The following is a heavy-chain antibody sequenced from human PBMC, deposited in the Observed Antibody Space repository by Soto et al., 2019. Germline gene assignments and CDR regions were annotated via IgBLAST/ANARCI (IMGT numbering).Heavy chain of an antibody. CDR1: GFTFSSYA. J-gene: IGHJ6*02. Sequence: PGGSLRLSCAASGFTFSSYAMSWVRQAPGKGLEWVSATSGSGGSTYYADSVKGRFTISRDNSKNTLYLQMNSLRAEDTAVYYCAKDPHIIVVVPAAIRGNYGMDVWGQGTTVTVSS. CDR2: TSGSGGST. CDR3: AKDPHIIVVVPAAIRGNYGMDV. V-gene: IGHV3-23*01. D-gene: IGHD2-2*02.